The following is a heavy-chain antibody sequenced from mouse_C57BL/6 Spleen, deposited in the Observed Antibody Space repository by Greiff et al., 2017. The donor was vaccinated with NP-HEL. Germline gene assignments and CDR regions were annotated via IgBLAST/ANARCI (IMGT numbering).Heavy chain of an antibody. CDR1: GYTFTSYT. Sequence: QVHVKQSGAELARPGASVKMSCKASGYTFTSYTMHWVKQRPGQGLEWIGYINPSSGYTKYNQKFKDKATLTADKSSSTAYMQLSSLTSEDSAVYYCARGDQGAMDYWGQGTSVTVSS. J-gene: IGHJ4*01. CDR3: ARGDQGAMDY. V-gene: IGHV1-4*01. CDR2: INPSSGYT.